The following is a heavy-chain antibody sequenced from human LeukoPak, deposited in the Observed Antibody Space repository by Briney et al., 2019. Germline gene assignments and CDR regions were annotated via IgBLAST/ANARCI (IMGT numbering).Heavy chain of an antibody. CDR1: GGSISSYY. J-gene: IGHJ4*02. Sequence: SETLSLTCTVSGGSISSYYWSRIRQPPGKGLEWIGYIHYSGSTNYNPSLKSRVTISLDTSKNQFSLKLSSVTAADTAVYYCARVQLHYDILTGYYNVGYFDYWGQGTLVTVSS. D-gene: IGHD3-9*01. V-gene: IGHV4-59*01. CDR2: IHYSGST. CDR3: ARVQLHYDILTGYYNVGYFDY.